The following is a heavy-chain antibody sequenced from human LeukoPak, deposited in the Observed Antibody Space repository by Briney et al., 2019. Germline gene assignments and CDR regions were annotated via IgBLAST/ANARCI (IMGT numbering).Heavy chain of an antibody. CDR2: ISSNGGST. CDR3: ARDLSGGGLDY. V-gene: IGHV3-64*01. Sequence: GGSLRLSCAASGFTFSVSVMHWVRQAPGKGLEYVSVISSNGGSTSHANSVKGRFTISRDNSKNTLYLQMGSLRAEDMAVYYCARDLSGGGLDYWGQGTLVTVSS. D-gene: IGHD3-10*01. CDR1: GFTFSVSV. J-gene: IGHJ4*02.